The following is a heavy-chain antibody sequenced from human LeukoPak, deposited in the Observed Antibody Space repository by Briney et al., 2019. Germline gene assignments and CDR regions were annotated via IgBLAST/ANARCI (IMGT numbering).Heavy chain of an antibody. Sequence: ASVKVSCKASGYTFTGYYMHWVRQAPGQGLEWMGWINPNSGGTKYAQKFQGRVTMTRAKSISTAYMELSRLRSDDTAVYYCARVGDDFDAFDIWGQGTMVTVSS. D-gene: IGHD3/OR15-3a*01. CDR3: ARVGDDFDAFDI. CDR1: GYTFTGYY. J-gene: IGHJ3*02. V-gene: IGHV1-2*02. CDR2: INPNSGGT.